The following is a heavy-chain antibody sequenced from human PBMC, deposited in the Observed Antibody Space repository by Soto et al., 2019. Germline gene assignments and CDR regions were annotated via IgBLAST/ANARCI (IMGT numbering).Heavy chain of an antibody. CDR1: GGSFSGYY. J-gene: IGHJ4*02. Sequence: QVQLQQWGAGLLKPSETLSLTCAVYGGSFSGYYWSWIRQPPGKGLEWIGEINHSGSTNYNPSLKSRVTISVDTSKNQFSLKLSSVTAADTAEYYCARVFVVVVAATSNFDYWGQGTLVTVSS. CDR2: INHSGST. V-gene: IGHV4-34*01. D-gene: IGHD2-15*01. CDR3: ARVFVVVVAATSNFDY.